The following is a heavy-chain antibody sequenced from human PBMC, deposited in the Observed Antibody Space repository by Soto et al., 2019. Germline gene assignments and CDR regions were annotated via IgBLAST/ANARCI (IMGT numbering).Heavy chain of an antibody. J-gene: IGHJ6*02. Sequence: SETLSLTCTVSGGSISSYYWSWIRQPPGKGLEWIGYIYYSGSTNYNPSLKSRVTISVDTSKNQFSLKLSSVTAADTAVYYCARWGVGGNRHYYYGMDVWGQGTTVTVSS. CDR1: GGSISSYY. D-gene: IGHD3-16*01. CDR3: ARWGVGGNRHYYYGMDV. V-gene: IGHV4-59*01. CDR2: IYYSGST.